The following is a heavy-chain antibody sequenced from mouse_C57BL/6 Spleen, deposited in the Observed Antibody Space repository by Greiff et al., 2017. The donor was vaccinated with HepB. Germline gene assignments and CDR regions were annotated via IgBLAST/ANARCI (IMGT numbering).Heavy chain of an antibody. CDR2: IDPNSGGT. V-gene: IGHV1-72*01. CDR1: GYTFTSYW. Sequence: QVQLQQPGAELVKPGASVKLSCKASGYTFTSYWMHWVKQRPGRGLEWIGRIDPNSGGTKYNEKFKSKATLTVDKPASTAYMQLSSLTSEDSAVYYCSSHYDYDERDYYAMDYWGQRTSATVSS. D-gene: IGHD2-4*01. J-gene: IGHJ4*01. CDR3: SSHYDYDERDYYAMDY.